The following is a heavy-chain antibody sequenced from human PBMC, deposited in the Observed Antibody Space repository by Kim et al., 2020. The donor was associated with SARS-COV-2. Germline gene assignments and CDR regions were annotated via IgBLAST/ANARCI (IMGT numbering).Heavy chain of an antibody. V-gene: IGHV1-8*01. J-gene: IGHJ5*02. CDR1: GYILTTYD. CDR3: PRGRFWFDP. Sequence: ASVRVSCKASGYILTTYDINWVRQAPGQGLEWMGWMNPNSGNTGYAQKFQGRVTMTRDSSISTAYMELSSLRSDDTAVYYCPRGRFWFDPWGQGTLVIVS. CDR2: MNPNSGNT.